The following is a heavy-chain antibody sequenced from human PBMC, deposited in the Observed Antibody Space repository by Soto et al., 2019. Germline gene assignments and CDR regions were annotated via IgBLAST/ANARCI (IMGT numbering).Heavy chain of an antibody. D-gene: IGHD6-6*01. CDR3: ASDSSSSPYYYYGMDV. CDR2: IDPSDSYT. V-gene: IGHV5-10-1*04. CDR1: GYTFSNYW. Sequence: PGESLKISCKASGYTFSNYWISWVRQMPGKGLEWMGRIDPSDSYTNYSPSFQGQVTISADKSISTAYLQWSSLKASDTAMYYCASDSSSSPYYYYGMDVWGQGTTVTVSS. J-gene: IGHJ6*02.